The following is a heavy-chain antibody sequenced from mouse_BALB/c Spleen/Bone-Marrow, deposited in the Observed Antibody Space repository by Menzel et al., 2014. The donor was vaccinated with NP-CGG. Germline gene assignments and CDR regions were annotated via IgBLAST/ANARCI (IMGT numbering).Heavy chain of an antibody. Sequence: QVQLQQPGAELVRPWVSVKISCKGSGYTFTDYAIHWVKQSHAKSLEWIGLISGYYGDAIYNQKFKGKATMTVDKSSSTAYMDLARLTSEDSAIYYCARSGKVRNAMDYWGQGTSVTVSS. CDR1: GYTFTDYA. J-gene: IGHJ4*01. V-gene: IGHV1S137*01. CDR3: ARSGKVRNAMDY. D-gene: IGHD2-14*01. CDR2: ISGYYGDA.